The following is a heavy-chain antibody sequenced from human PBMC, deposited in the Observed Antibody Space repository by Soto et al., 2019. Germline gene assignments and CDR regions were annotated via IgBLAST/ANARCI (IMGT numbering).Heavy chain of an antibody. CDR2: INLDGSEK. D-gene: IGHD1-1*01. CDR1: GFTFRSYW. J-gene: IGHJ1*01. Sequence: EGQLVESGGGLVQPGGSLRLSCQVSGFTFRSYWMTWVRRAPGKGLEWVANINLDGSEKYYVDAVKGRFTISRDNAKNSLHLAVRDLRANDTAVYYCARAAMAGKEVPGDWGQGTLVTVSS. V-gene: IGHV3-7*05. CDR3: ARAAMAGKEVPGD.